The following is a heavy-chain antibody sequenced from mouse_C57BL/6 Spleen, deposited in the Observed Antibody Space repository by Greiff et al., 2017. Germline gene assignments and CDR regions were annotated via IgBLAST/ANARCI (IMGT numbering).Heavy chain of an antibody. Sequence: VQLQQSGPVLVKPGASVKMSCKASGYTFTDYYLNWVKQSHGKSLEWIGVINPYNGGTSYNQKFKGKATLTVDKSCSTAYMELNSLTSADSAVXYCARDYYGSSWFAYWGQGTLVTVSA. CDR2: INPYNGGT. J-gene: IGHJ3*01. CDR3: ARDYYGSSWFAY. V-gene: IGHV1-19*01. D-gene: IGHD1-1*01. CDR1: GYTFTDYY.